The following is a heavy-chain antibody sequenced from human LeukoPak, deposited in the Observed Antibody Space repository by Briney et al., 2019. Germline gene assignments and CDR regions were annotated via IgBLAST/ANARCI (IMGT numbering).Heavy chain of an antibody. V-gene: IGHV1-3*01. CDR3: ARGPRAAADDY. Sequence: ASVKVSCKASGYTFINYAINWGRQAPGQRPEWVGWINAVNGNTKYSQKFQGRVTITRDTSASTACMELTSLTSADTAVYYCARGPRAAADDYWGQGTLVTVSS. D-gene: IGHD6-13*01. CDR1: GYTFINYA. J-gene: IGHJ4*02. CDR2: INAVNGNT.